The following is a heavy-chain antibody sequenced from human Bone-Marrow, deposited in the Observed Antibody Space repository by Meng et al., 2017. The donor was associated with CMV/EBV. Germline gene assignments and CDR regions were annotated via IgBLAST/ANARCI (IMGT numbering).Heavy chain of an antibody. CDR2: INPNSGDT. Sequence: QVQLGQSGAEVKKPGASGRVSCKASGYTFTGYYLHWVRQAPGQGLEWMGWINPNSGDTNYAQNFQGRVTMTRDTSRATAYMELSSLRSDDTAVYYCARGRSTGFDYWGQGALVTVSS. CDR1: GYTFTGYY. D-gene: IGHD4-11*01. J-gene: IGHJ4*02. V-gene: IGHV1-2*02. CDR3: ARGRSTGFDY.